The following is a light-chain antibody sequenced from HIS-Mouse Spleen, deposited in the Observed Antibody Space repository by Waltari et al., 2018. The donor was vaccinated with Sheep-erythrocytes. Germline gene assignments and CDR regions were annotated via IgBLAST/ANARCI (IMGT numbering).Light chain of an antibody. CDR2: DAS. Sequence: EIVLTQSPATLSLSPGERATLSCRASQSVSSYLVWYQQKPGQAPRLLIYDASNRATGIPARFSGSASGTDFTLTISSLEPEDFAVYYCQQRSNWLTFGGGTKVEIK. J-gene: IGKJ4*01. CDR1: QSVSSY. V-gene: IGKV3-11*01. CDR3: QQRSNWLT.